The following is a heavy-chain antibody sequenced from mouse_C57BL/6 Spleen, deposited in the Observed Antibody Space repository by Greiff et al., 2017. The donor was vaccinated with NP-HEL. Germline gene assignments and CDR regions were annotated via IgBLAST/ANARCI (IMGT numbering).Heavy chain of an antibody. J-gene: IGHJ3*01. D-gene: IGHD4-1*01. Sequence: VQLQESGGGLVKPGGSLKLSCAASGFTFSDYGMHWVRQAPEKGLEWVAYISSGSSTIYYADTVKGRFTISRDNTKNTLFLQMTSLRSEDTAMYYCARGGWDSWFAYWGQGTLVTVSA. CDR1: GFTFSDYG. CDR3: ARGGWDSWFAY. V-gene: IGHV5-17*01. CDR2: ISSGSSTI.